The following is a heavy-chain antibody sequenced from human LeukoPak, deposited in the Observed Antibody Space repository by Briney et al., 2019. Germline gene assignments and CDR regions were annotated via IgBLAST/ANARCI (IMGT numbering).Heavy chain of an antibody. CDR2: ISGSGGST. V-gene: IGHV3-23*01. CDR3: AKYLGSSGYYSAERY. J-gene: IGHJ4*02. Sequence: GGSLRLSCAASGFTFSSYAMSWVRQAPGKGLEWVSAISGSGGSTYYADSVKGRFIISRDNSKNTLYLQMNSLRAEDTAVYYCAKYLGSSGYYSAERYWGQGTLVTVSS. CDR1: GFTFSSYA. D-gene: IGHD3-22*01.